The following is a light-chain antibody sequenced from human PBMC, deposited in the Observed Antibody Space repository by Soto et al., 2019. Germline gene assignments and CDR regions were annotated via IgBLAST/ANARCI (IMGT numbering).Light chain of an antibody. J-gene: IGLJ2*01. CDR2: SDY. Sequence: QSALTQSPSASGTPGQRVTISCSGSSSNIGRNSVSWYQKHPGTAPKLLIFSDYQRPSGVPERFSGSKSGTSASLAISGLQPGDEADYFCAAWDDSLNALLFGGGTKLTVL. CDR3: AAWDDSLNALL. V-gene: IGLV1-44*01. CDR1: SSNIGRNS.